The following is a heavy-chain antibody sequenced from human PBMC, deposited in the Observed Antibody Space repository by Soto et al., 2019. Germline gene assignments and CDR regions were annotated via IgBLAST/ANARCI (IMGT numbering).Heavy chain of an antibody. CDR3: ARDSETVYYYYGMDV. J-gene: IGHJ6*02. Sequence: GASVKVSCKASGYTFTSYGISWVRQAPGQGLEWMGWISAYNGNTNYAQKLQGRVTMTTDTSTSTAYMELRSLRSDDTAVCYCARDSETVYYYYGMDVWGQGTTVTV. CDR1: GYTFTSYG. V-gene: IGHV1-18*01. CDR2: ISAYNGNT. D-gene: IGHD4-17*01.